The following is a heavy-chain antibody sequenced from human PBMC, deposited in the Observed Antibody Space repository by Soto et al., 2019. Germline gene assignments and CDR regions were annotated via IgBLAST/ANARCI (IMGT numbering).Heavy chain of an antibody. J-gene: IGHJ4*02. D-gene: IGHD4-17*01. CDR3: ARGTVLTATALDY. V-gene: IGHV4-30-2*01. Sequence: PSETLSLTCAVSGGSISSGGYSWSWIRQPPGKGLEWIGYIYHSGSTYYNPSLKSRVTISVDRSKNQFSLKLSSVTAADTAVYYCARGTVLTATALDYWGQGTLVTVSS. CDR2: IYHSGST. CDR1: GGSISSGGYS.